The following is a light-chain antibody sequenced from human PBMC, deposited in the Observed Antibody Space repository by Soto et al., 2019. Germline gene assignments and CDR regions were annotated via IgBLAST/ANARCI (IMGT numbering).Light chain of an antibody. CDR3: HQYNNLWT. Sequence: EIVMTQSRATRSVSLGERVTLSCRASQSVSSRLAWYQQKPGQSPRLLIYGASTRATGIPARFSGSGSGTEFTLTISSLQSEDFGVYYCHQYNNLWTFGQGTKVDIK. CDR2: GAS. CDR1: QSVSSR. J-gene: IGKJ1*01. V-gene: IGKV3-15*01.